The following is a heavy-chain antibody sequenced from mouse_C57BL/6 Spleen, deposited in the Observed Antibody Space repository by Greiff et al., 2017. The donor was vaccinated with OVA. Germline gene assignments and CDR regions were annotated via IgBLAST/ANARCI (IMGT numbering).Heavy chain of an antibody. CDR2: IDPETGGT. CDR1: GYTFTDYE. J-gene: IGHJ1*03. Sequence: VQLQQSGAELVRPGASVTLSCKASGYTFTDYEMHWVKQTPVHGLEWIGAIDPETGGTAYNQKFKGKAIPTADKSSSTAYMELRSPTSEDSAVYYCTRRYYSKKDWYFDVWGTGTTVTVSS. CDR3: TRRYYSKKDWYFDV. V-gene: IGHV1-15*01. D-gene: IGHD2-5*01.